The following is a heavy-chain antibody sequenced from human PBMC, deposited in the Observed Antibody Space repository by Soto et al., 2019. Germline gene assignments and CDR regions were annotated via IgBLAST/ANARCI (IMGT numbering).Heavy chain of an antibody. V-gene: IGHV3-7*01. Sequence: PGGSLRLGWSASGSPSTGLWMDWVRQAPGKGLEWVANINPDGSEKHYVDSVKGRFTISRDNAKNSLYLQMSSLTAEDSALYYCSRSLNSWGQGTPVTVSS. CDR1: GSPSTGLW. CDR2: INPDGSEK. CDR3: SRSLNS. J-gene: IGHJ5*02.